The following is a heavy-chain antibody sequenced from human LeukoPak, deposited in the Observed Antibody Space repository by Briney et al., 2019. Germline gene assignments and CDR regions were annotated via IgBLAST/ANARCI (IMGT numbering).Heavy chain of an antibody. CDR2: IKQDGSQK. D-gene: IGHD3-22*01. Sequence: PGGSLRLSCAASGFTFSSYWMSWVRQAPGKGLEWVANIKQDGSQKYHVDSLKDRFTISRDNAKNSLYLQMNSLRAEDTAVYYCARSPVRHYETDCWGQGTLVTVSS. J-gene: IGHJ4*02. V-gene: IGHV3-7*05. CDR1: GFTFSSYW. CDR3: ARSPVRHYETDC.